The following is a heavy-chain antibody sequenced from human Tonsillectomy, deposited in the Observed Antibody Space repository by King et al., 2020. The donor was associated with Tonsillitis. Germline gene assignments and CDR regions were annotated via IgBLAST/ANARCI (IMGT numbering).Heavy chain of an antibody. D-gene: IGHD6-19*01. CDR3: ARALAVADLFYYYYGMDV. CDR2: ISYDGSNK. CDR1: GFTFSSYA. V-gene: IGHV3-30*04. J-gene: IGHJ6*02. Sequence: VQLVESGGGVVQPGRSLRLSCAASGFTFSSYAMHWVRQAPGKGLEWVAVISYDGSNKYYADSVKGRFTISRDNSKNTLYLQMNSLRAEDTAVYYCARALAVADLFYYYYGMDVWGQGTTVTVSS.